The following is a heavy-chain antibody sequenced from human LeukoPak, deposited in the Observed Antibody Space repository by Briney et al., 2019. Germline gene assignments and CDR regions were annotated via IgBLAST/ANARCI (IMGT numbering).Heavy chain of an antibody. CDR2: MNPNNGNT. V-gene: IGHV1-8*01. D-gene: IGHD6-13*01. J-gene: IGHJ6*02. CDR1: GYTFTSYD. Sequence: APVKVSCKASGYTFTSYDINWVRQATGQRLEWVGWMNPNNGNTGYAQKFQGRVTMTRSTSISTAYMELSSLRSEDTAVYYCARLASSSWPLYYYYGMDVWGQGTTVTVSS. CDR3: ARLASSSWPLYYYYGMDV.